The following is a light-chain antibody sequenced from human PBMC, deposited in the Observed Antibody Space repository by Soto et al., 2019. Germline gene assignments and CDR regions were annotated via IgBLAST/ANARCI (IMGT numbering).Light chain of an antibody. V-gene: IGKV1-33*01. CDR2: DAS. J-gene: IGKJ4*01. Sequence: DIQMTQSPSSLSASVGDRVTITCQASQDITNYLNWYQQKPGKAPKLLIYDASKLETGVPSRFSGSGSGTDFAFTISSLQPEDIATYYCQHYDNLPPGTFGGGTKVEIK. CDR3: QHYDNLPPGT. CDR1: QDITNY.